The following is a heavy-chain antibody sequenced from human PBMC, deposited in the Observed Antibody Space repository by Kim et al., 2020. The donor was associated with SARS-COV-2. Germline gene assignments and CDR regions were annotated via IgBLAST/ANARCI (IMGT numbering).Heavy chain of an antibody. Sequence: GESLKISCAASGFTFSRYSMDWVRQAPGKGLEWVSSISTTSRHIYYADSMKGRFTVSRDNAKNSVYLQMNSLRAEDTAVYYCARGTTTRQREDIFDIWGQGTMVTVSS. J-gene: IGHJ3*02. CDR3: ARGTTTRQREDIFDI. V-gene: IGHV3-21*01. D-gene: IGHD1-26*01. CDR2: ISTTSRHI. CDR1: GFTFSRYS.